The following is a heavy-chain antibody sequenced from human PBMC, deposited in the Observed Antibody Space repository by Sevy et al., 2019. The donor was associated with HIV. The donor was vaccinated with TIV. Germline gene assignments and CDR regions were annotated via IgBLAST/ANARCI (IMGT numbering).Heavy chain of an antibody. D-gene: IGHD3-22*01. CDR3: ARGDSSGCPDY. CDR1: GFTFSNYG. CDR2: IWYDGSNK. J-gene: IGHJ4*02. V-gene: IGHV3-33*01. Sequence: GGSLRLSCAASGFTFSNYGMHWVRQAPGKGLEWVAIIWYDGSNKYYADSVKGRFTISRDNAKNSLSLQMNSLRAEDTAVYYCARGDSSGCPDYWGQGTLVTVSS.